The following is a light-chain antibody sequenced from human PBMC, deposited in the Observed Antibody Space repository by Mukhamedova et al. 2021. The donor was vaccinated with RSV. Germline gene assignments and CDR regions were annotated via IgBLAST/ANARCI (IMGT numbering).Light chain of an antibody. CDR3: QQYDNLPYT. CDR1: SSY. J-gene: IGKJ2*01. CDR2: DAS. V-gene: IGKV1-33*01. Sequence: SSYKQWYQRRVHGKAPKLLIYDASNLETGVPSRFSGSGPGTDFTFTISSLQPEDIATYYCQQYDNLPYTFGQGTKLEIK.